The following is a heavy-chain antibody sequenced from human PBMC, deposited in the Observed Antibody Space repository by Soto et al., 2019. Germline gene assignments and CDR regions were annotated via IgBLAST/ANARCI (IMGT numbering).Heavy chain of an antibody. CDR3: ARTGTRPPGGNSPFDY. D-gene: IGHD2-21*02. Sequence: PSETLSLTCTVSGGSISSGDYYWSWIRQPPGKGLEWIGYIYYSGSTYYNPSLKSRVTISVDTSKNQFSLKLSSVTAADTAVYYCARTGTRPPGGNSPFDYWGQGTLVTVSS. CDR1: GGSISSGDYY. CDR2: IYYSGST. V-gene: IGHV4-30-4*01. J-gene: IGHJ4*02.